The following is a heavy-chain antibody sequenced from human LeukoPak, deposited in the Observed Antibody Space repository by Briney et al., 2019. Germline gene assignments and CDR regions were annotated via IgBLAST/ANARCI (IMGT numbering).Heavy chain of an antibody. D-gene: IGHD3-10*01. CDR3: ARRGVREVISY. Sequence: PSETLSLTCTVSGGSISSYYWSWIRQPPGKGLEWIGYFYYSGSTNYNPSLKSRFTISIDTSKNQFSLKLTSVTAADTAVYYCARRGVREVISYWGQGTLVTVSS. CDR2: FYYSGST. J-gene: IGHJ4*02. CDR1: GGSISSYY. V-gene: IGHV4-59*08.